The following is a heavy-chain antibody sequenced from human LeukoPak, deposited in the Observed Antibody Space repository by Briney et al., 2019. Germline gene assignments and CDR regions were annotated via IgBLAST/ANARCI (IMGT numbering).Heavy chain of an antibody. CDR1: GFTFSSYN. J-gene: IGHJ4*02. V-gene: IGHV3-21*04. CDR2: ISTSRSYI. D-gene: IGHD1-26*01. CDR3: VKDIGSGSYRYGGYFDY. Sequence: PGGSLRLSCAASGFTFSSYNMNWVRQARGKGLEWVSSISTSRSYIYYADSVKGRFTVSRDSAKNSLYLQMNGLRAEDMALYYCVKDIGSGSYRYGGYFDYWGQGTLVTVSS.